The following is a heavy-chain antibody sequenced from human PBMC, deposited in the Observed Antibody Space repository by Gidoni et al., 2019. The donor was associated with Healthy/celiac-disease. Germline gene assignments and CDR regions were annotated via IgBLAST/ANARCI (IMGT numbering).Heavy chain of an antibody. CDR1: VGSIRSTSDK. J-gene: IGHJ4*02. V-gene: IGHV4-39*02. D-gene: IGHD2-21*01. CDR3: ASSFGGDYYY. CDR2: IHHSWNT. Sequence: QLQLQASGPGLVKPSETLSLTCNVSVGSIRSTSDKWGWIRQPPRKGLEWIGSIHHSWNTHYRPSLKSRVTISVDTSKNHFSLKLSSVTAADTAVYYCASSFGGDYYYWGQGTLVTVSS.